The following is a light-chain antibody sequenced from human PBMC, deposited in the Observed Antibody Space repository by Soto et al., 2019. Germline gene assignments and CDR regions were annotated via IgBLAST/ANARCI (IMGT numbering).Light chain of an antibody. CDR3: CSFAGSPWV. V-gene: IGLV2-23*02. J-gene: IGLJ3*02. Sequence: QSALTQPASVSGSPGQSITISCSGTGSDVGSYNLFSWYKHHPGKAPKLIIYQVTKRPSGVSNRFSGSKSGNTASLTISGLQSADEADYYCCSFAGSPWVFGGGTKLTVL. CDR2: QVT. CDR1: GSDVGSYNL.